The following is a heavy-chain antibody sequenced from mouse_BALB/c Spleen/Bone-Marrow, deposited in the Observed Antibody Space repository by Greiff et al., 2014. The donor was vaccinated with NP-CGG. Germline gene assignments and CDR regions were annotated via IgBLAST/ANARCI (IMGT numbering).Heavy chain of an antibody. CDR1: GFTFSSFG. D-gene: IGHD1-2*01. V-gene: IGHV5-17*02. CDR3: ARKDYFGYAAMDY. Sequence: VQLKESGGGLVQPGGSRKLSCAASGFTFSSFGMHWVRQAPEKGLEWVAYISGGSSIIYYADTVKSRFTISRDNPKNTLFLQMTSLRSEDTAIYHCARKDYFGYAAMDYWGQGTSVTVSS. J-gene: IGHJ4*01. CDR2: ISGGSSII.